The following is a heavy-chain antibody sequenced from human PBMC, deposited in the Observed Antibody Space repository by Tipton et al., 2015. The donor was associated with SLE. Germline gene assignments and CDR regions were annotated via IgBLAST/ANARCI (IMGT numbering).Heavy chain of an antibody. Sequence: SLRLSCAASGFTFDDYAMRWVRQAPGKGLEWVSGISWNSGSIGYADSVKGRFTISRDNAKNSLYLQMNSLRAEDTALYYCAKDAIVGAPLSAFDIWGQGTMVTVSS. CDR2: ISWNSGSI. CDR3: AKDAIVGAPLSAFDI. CDR1: GFTFDDYA. J-gene: IGHJ3*02. D-gene: IGHD1-26*01. V-gene: IGHV3-9*01.